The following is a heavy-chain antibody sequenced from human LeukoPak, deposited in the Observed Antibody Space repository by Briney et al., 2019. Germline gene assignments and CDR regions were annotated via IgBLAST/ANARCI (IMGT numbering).Heavy chain of an antibody. CDR2: INSNSGGT. CDR3: ARGVSGAYYYYYMDV. J-gene: IGHJ6*03. Sequence: GASVKVSCKASGYTFADYYMQWVRQAPGQGLEWMGWINSNSGGTNYAQKFQGRVNMTRDTSISTAYMELSRLRSDDSAVYYCARGVSGAYYYYYMDVWGKGTTVTVSS. V-gene: IGHV1-2*02. CDR1: GYTFADYY. D-gene: IGHD1-26*01.